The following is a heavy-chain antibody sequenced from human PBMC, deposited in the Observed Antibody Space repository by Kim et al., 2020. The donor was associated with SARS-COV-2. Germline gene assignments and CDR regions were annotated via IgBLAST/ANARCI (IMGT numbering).Heavy chain of an antibody. J-gene: IGHJ4*02. Sequence: GGSLRLSCAASGFTFGDYTMHWVRQAPGKGLEWVALIRWDGGSTYYAESVKGRFTISRDNSKNSLYLQMNSLRTEDTALYYCAKDRGSSWYYFDYWGQGTLVTVSS. CDR1: GFTFGDYT. CDR2: IRWDGGST. CDR3: AKDRGSSWYYFDY. V-gene: IGHV3-43*01. D-gene: IGHD6-13*01.